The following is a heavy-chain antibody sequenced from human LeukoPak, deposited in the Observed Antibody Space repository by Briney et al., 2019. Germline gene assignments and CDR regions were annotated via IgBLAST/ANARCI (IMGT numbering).Heavy chain of an antibody. V-gene: IGHV4-39*07. J-gene: IGHJ4*02. CDR3: ARAPWAFDSSSWYLPDY. CDR1: GGSISSSSYY. Sequence: SETLSLTCTVSGGSISSSSYYWGWIRQPPGKGLEWIGSIYYSGSTYYNPSLKSRVTISVDTSKNHFSLKLSSVTAADTAVYYCARAPWAFDSSSWYLPDYWGQGTLVTVSS. CDR2: IYYSGST. D-gene: IGHD6-13*01.